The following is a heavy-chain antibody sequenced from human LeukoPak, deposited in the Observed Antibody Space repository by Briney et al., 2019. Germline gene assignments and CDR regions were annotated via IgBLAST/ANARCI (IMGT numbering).Heavy chain of an antibody. CDR3: ARDIRSSWPQLFDY. Sequence: PGGSLRLSCAASGSTFSSYSMNWVRQAPGKGLEWVSSISSSSSYIYYADSVKGRFTISRDNAKNSLYLQMNSLRAEDTAVYYCARDIRSSWPQLFDYWGQGTLVTVSS. CDR1: GSTFSSYS. CDR2: ISSSSSYI. V-gene: IGHV3-21*01. J-gene: IGHJ4*02. D-gene: IGHD6-13*01.